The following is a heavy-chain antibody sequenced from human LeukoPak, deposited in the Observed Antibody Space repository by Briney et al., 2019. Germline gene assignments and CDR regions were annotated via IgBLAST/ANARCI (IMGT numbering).Heavy chain of an antibody. V-gene: IGHV3-23*01. Sequence: GGSLRLSCAASGFTFASYAMTWVRQAPGKGLEWVSTISGSGGSTYYADSVQGRFTISRDNAKNSLYLQMNSLRAEDTAFYYCAKDSGYDFFDYWGQGTLVTVSS. D-gene: IGHD5-12*01. CDR2: ISGSGGST. J-gene: IGHJ4*02. CDR3: AKDSGYDFFDY. CDR1: GFTFASYA.